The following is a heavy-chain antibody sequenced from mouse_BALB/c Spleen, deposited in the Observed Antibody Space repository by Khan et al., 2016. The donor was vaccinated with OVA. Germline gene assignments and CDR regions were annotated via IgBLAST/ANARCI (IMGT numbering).Heavy chain of an antibody. J-gene: IGHJ3*01. CDR3: ARSGYGNPVAY. CDR2: IIPKDGDS. Sequence: QVQLQQPGAELVKPGTSVKISCKASGYTFTSYDMYWVKQRPGQGLEWIGGIIPKDGDSNFNEKFKSKATLTVDKSSSTAYMQLGILTSEDSAVXYCARSGYGNPVAYWGQGALVTVSA. D-gene: IGHD2-1*01. CDR1: GYTFTSYD. V-gene: IGHV1S81*02.